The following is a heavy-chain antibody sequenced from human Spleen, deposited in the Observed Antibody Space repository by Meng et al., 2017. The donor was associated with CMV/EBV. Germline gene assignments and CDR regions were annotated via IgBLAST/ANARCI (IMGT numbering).Heavy chain of an antibody. D-gene: IGHD2-15*01. Sequence: GESLKIACAASGFTFSDYYMTWIRQAPGKGLEWVSYISRSGDTVFYADSVKGRFTISRDNTKNSLSLQMNSLSAEDTAFYYCARDGGYCTGDSCFWPYYFDFWGQGALVTVSS. CDR3: ARDGGYCTGDSCFWPYYFDF. V-gene: IGHV3-11*01. CDR2: ISRSGDTV. J-gene: IGHJ4*02. CDR1: GFTFSDYY.